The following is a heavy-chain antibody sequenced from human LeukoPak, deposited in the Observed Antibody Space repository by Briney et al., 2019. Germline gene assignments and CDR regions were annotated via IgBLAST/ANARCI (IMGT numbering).Heavy chain of an antibody. CDR3: ARALTYGGNYFVDY. V-gene: IGHV4-34*01. CDR1: GGSFSDYY. CDR2: IHHSGNI. Sequence: SETLSLTCAVYGGSFSDYYWTWLRQPPGKGLEWVGEIHHSGNINYNPSLKSRVTISVDTSKNQFSLKLSSVPAADTAVYYCARALTYGGNYFVDYWGRGRLVAVSS. D-gene: IGHD4-23*01. J-gene: IGHJ4*02.